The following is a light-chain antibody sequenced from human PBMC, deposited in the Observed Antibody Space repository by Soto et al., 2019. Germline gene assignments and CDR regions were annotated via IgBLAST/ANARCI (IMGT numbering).Light chain of an antibody. Sequence: AIQMTQSPSSLSASVGDRVTITCRASQGIRNDLGWYQQKPGKAPKLLIYATSSLQSGVPSRFSGSGSGTDFALTISSLQPEDFATYYCLQDYDYPLTFGGGTKVQIK. CDR3: LQDYDYPLT. V-gene: IGKV1-6*01. CDR1: QGIRND. J-gene: IGKJ4*01. CDR2: ATS.